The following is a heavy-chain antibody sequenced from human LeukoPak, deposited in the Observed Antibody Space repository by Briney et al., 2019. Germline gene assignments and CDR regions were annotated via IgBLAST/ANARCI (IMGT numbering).Heavy chain of an antibody. CDR2: IKEDGSEK. D-gene: IGHD6-13*01. CDR3: ARVHHSSSWGTDDC. CDR1: GFTFSTYW. V-gene: IGHV3-7*01. J-gene: IGHJ4*02. Sequence: QPGGSLRLSCAAYGFTFSTYWMTWVRHVPGKGLEWVANIKEDGSEKYYVDSVRGRFTISRDNAKNSLYLHMNSLRAEDTAVYYCARVHHSSSWGTDDCWGQGTLVTVSS.